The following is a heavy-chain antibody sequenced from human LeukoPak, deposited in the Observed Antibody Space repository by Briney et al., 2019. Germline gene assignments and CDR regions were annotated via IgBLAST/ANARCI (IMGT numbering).Heavy chain of an antibody. CDR3: ARGLLVLRYLPYGMDV. V-gene: IGHV3-30*04. CDR1: GFTFSSYA. CDR2: ISYDGSNK. D-gene: IGHD3-9*01. Sequence: GRSLRLSCAASGFTFSSYAMHWVRQAPGEGLEWVAVISYDGSNKYYADSVKGRFTISRDNSKNTLYLQMNSLRAEDTAVYYCARGLLVLRYLPYGMDVWGQGTTVTVSS. J-gene: IGHJ6*02.